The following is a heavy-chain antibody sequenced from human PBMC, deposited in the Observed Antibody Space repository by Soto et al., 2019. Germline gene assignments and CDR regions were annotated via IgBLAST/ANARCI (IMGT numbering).Heavy chain of an antibody. CDR2: INPSGGST. Sequence: GASVKVSCKASGYTFTSYYMHWVRQAPGQGLEWMGIINPSGGSTSYAQKFQGRVTMTRDTSTSTVYMELSSLRSEDTAVYYCARDGEVLKFLGYYYDSSGYYSDYYYYYGMDVWGQGTTVTVSS. J-gene: IGHJ6*02. CDR3: ARDGEVLKFLGYYYDSSGYYSDYYYYYGMDV. D-gene: IGHD3-22*01. V-gene: IGHV1-46*01. CDR1: GYTFTSYY.